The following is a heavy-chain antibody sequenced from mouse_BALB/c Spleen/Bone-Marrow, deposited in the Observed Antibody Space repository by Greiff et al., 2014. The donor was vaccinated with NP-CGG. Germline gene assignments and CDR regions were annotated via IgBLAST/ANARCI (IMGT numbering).Heavy chain of an antibody. V-gene: IGHV1S29*02. CDR1: GYPFTDYI. CDR2: IYPHTSDT. D-gene: IGHD1-1*01. J-gene: IGHJ2*01. Sequence: VQLQQSGPELVKPGASVKISCKASGYPFTDYIMHWVRQSHGKSLEWIGYIYPHTSDTGYNQKFKSKATLTVGISSSTAYMVLRSLTSEDSAVYYCVRAPPITSVVTGDYWGQGTTLTVSS. CDR3: VRAPPITSVVTGDY.